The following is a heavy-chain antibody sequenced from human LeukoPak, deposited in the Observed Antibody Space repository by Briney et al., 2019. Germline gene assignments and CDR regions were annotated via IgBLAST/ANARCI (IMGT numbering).Heavy chain of an antibody. V-gene: IGHV3-30*02. D-gene: IGHD2-2*01. Sequence: GGSLRLSCAASGFTFSSYGMHWVRQAPGKGLEWVACIRYDGSNKYYADSVKGRFTISRDNSKNTLYLQMNSLRAEDTAVYYCAKAPGEYCSSTSCFQFDYWGQGTLVTVSS. CDR3: AKAPGEYCSSTSCFQFDY. CDR1: GFTFSSYG. CDR2: IRYDGSNK. J-gene: IGHJ4*02.